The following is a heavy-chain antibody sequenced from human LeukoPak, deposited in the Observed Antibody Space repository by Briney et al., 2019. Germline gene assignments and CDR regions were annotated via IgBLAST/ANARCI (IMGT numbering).Heavy chain of an antibody. CDR1: GFTFSGHW. J-gene: IGHJ4*02. CDR2: TNQGGSDK. Sequence: PGGSLRLSCAASGFTFSGHWMSWVRQAPGKGLEWVANTNQGGSDKYYVDSVKGRFTISGDNANNLLYLQMNSLRGEDTAVYYCTRDRSRAEDDWGQGTLVTVSS. D-gene: IGHD1-14*01. CDR3: TRDRSRAEDD. V-gene: IGHV3-7*01.